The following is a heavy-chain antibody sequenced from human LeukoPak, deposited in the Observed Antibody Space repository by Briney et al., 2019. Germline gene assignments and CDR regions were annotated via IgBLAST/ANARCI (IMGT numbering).Heavy chain of an antibody. CDR3: ARNRLRDQLLFDY. J-gene: IGHJ4*02. D-gene: IGHD2-2*01. Sequence: PGGSLRLSCAASGFTFSSHVMTWVRQAPGKGPEWVSGISGSGAGTYYADSVKGRFTISRDNSKNTLYLQMGSLRAEDMAVYYCARNRLRDQLLFDYWGQGTLVTVSS. V-gene: IGHV3-23*01. CDR1: GFTFSSHV. CDR2: ISGSGAGT.